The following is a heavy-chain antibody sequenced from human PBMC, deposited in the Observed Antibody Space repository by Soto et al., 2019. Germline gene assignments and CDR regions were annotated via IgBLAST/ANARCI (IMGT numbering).Heavy chain of an antibody. Sequence: PGGSLRLSCAASGFTFDDYAMHWVRQAPGKGLEWVSGISWNSGSIGYADSVKGRFTISRDNAKNSLYLQMNSLRAEDTALYYCAKDVVGDGYNLLDYWGQGTLLTAPQ. J-gene: IGHJ4*02. CDR3: AKDVVGDGYNLLDY. V-gene: IGHV3-9*01. D-gene: IGHD5-12*01. CDR2: ISWNSGSI. CDR1: GFTFDDYA.